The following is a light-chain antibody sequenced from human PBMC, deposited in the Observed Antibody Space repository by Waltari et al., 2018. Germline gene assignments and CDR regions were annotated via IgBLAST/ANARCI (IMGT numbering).Light chain of an antibody. Sequence: IQLTQSPSSLSASVGDRVTITCRAGQGSSSNLAWYQQKPGKAPELLIFAASTLQSGVPSRFSGSGSGTDFTLTISSLQPEDFATYYCQQLSIYPYTFGQGTKLEIE. V-gene: IGKV1-9*01. CDR1: QGSSSN. CDR3: QQLSIYPYT. CDR2: AAS. J-gene: IGKJ2*01.